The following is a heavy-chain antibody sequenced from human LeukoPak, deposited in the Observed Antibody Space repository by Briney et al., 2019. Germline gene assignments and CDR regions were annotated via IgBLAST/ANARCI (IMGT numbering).Heavy chain of an antibody. CDR2: ISYDGSNK. CDR1: GFTFSSYA. Sequence: GRSLRLSCAASGFTFSSYAMHWVRQAPGKGLEWVAVISYDGSNKYYADSVKGRFTISRDNSKNTLYLQMNSLRAEDTAVYYCARGTEVNAFDIWGQGTMVTVSS. CDR3: ARGTEVNAFDI. D-gene: IGHD1-14*01. V-gene: IGHV3-30-3*01. J-gene: IGHJ3*02.